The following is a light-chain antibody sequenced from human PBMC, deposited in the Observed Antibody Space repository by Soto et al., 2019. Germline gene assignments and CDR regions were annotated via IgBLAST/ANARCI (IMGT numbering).Light chain of an antibody. V-gene: IGKV2-30*01. CDR1: QSLVYSDGDTY. J-gene: IGKJ1*01. CDR2: KVS. CDR3: LQSTHSPCT. Sequence: DVVMTQSPLSLPVILGQPASISCRSNQSLVYSDGDTYLNWFQQRPGQSPRRLIYKVSNRDAGVPHNFRGRGSGPDFSLEFSMVEPSHVLTYYFLQSTHSPCTFGPGAKVQIK.